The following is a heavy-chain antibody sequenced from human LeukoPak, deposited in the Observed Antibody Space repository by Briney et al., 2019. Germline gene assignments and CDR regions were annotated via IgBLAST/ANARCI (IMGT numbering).Heavy chain of an antibody. D-gene: IGHD2/OR15-2a*01. V-gene: IGHV1-8*03. CDR3: ARAAPTNSIPDY. J-gene: IGHJ4*02. Sequence: ASVKVSCKASGYTFTSYDINWVRQATGQGLEWMGWMNPNSGNTGYAQKFQGRVTITRNTSISTAYMELSSLRSEDTAVYYCARAAPTNSIPDYWGQGTLVTVSS. CDR1: GYTFTSYD. CDR2: MNPNSGNT.